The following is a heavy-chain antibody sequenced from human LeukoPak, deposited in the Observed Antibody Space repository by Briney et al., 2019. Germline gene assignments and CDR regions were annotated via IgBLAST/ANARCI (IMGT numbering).Heavy chain of an antibody. Sequence: PGGSLRLSCAASGFTVSSNYMSWVRQAPGKGLEWVSVIYSGGSTYYADSVKGRFTISRDNSKNTLYLQMNSLRAEDTAVYYCARDRRRQQQSMDVWGQGTTVTVSS. V-gene: IGHV3-66*01. D-gene: IGHD6-13*01. J-gene: IGHJ6*02. CDR2: IYSGGST. CDR3: ARDRRRQQQSMDV. CDR1: GFTVSSNY.